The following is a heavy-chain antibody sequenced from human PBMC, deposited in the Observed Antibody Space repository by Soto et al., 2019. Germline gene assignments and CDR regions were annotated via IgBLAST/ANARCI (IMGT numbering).Heavy chain of an antibody. D-gene: IGHD3-3*01. CDR3: AKGGNRYYDFWSDY. Sequence: EVQLVESGGGLVQPGMSLSLSCAASGFSFGDYAMHWVRQPPGRCLEWVSGIDWNSRRTVYGDSVKGRFTISRDNAEKALYLQMNSLRPEDTALYYCAKGGNRYYDFWSDYWGQGTLVTVSS. V-gene: IGHV3-9*01. J-gene: IGHJ4*02. CDR2: IDWNSRRT. CDR1: GFSFGDYA.